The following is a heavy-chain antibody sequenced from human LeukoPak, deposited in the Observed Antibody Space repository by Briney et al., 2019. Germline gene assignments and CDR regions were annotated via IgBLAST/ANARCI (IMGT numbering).Heavy chain of an antibody. CDR1: GFTLSSYW. V-gene: IGHV3-7*04. D-gene: IGHD3-16*01. CDR2: INQDGSEM. J-gene: IGHJ6*02. CDR3: ARSAGEIYYYGMDV. Sequence: GGSLRLSCAASGFTLSSYWMTWVRQAPGKGLQWVANINQDGSEMYYVDSVKGRFTISRDNAKNSLYLQMNSLRAEDTAVYYCARSAGEIYYYGMDVWGQGTTVTVSS.